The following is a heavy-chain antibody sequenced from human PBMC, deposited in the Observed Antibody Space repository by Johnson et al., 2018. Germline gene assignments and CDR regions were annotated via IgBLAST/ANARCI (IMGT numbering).Heavy chain of an antibody. V-gene: IGHV3-9*01. J-gene: IGHJ6*02. D-gene: IGHD3-3*01. CDR1: GFTFDDYA. Sequence: VQLVQSGGGLVQPGRSLRLSCAASGFTFDDYAMHWVRQAPGKGLEWVSGISWNSGSIGYADPVKGRFTISRDNAKNSLYPQMNSRRAEDTAVYYCAGDNDSDFWSGPAIWGQGTTVTVSS. CDR3: AGDNDSDFWSGPAI. CDR2: ISWNSGSI.